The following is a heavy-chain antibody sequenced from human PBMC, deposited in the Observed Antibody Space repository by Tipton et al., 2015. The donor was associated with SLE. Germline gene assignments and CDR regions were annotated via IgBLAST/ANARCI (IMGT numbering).Heavy chain of an antibody. J-gene: IGHJ4*02. D-gene: IGHD4-17*01. CDR2: VYPGDSDT. CDR3: ARLATVTSDFDF. CDR1: GYRFTSYW. Sequence: QLVQSGAEVKKPGESLEISCKASGYRFTSYWIGWVRHMPGKGLEWMGIVYPGDSDTRYSPSFHGQVTISADKSISTAYLQWSSLKASDTAMYYCARLATVTSDFDFWGQGTLVIVSS. V-gene: IGHV5-51*03.